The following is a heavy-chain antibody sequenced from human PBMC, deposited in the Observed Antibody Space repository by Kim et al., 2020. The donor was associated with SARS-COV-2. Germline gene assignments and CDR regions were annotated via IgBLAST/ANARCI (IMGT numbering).Heavy chain of an antibody. J-gene: IGHJ4*02. D-gene: IGHD4-17*01. Sequence: GGSLRLSCAASGFTFSSYSMNWVRQAPGKGLEWVSSISSSSSYIYYADSVKGRFTISRDNAKNSLYLQMNSLRAEDTAVYYCARVFLASTVTTLGYWGQGTRVTVSS. V-gene: IGHV3-21*01. CDR3: ARVFLASTVTTLGY. CDR1: GFTFSSYS. CDR2: ISSSSSYI.